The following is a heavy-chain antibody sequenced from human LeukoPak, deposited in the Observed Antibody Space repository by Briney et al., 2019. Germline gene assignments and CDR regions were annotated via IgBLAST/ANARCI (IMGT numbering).Heavy chain of an antibody. D-gene: IGHD2-2*01. Sequence: GGSLRLSCAASGFTFSNYAMHWVRQAPGKGLEWVSYISSSGSTIYYADSVKGRFTISRDNAKNSLYLQMNSLRAEDTAVYYCARGCSSTSCYQDYWGQGTLVTVSS. V-gene: IGHV3-48*03. CDR3: ARGCSSTSCYQDY. CDR2: ISSSGSTI. CDR1: GFTFSNYA. J-gene: IGHJ4*02.